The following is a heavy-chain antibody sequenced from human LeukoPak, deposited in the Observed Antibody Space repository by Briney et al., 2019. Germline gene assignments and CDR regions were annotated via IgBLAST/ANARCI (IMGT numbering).Heavy chain of an antibody. J-gene: IGHJ4*02. CDR1: GYTFTGYY. D-gene: IGHD6-19*01. Sequence: GASVTVSCTASGYTFTGYYMHWVRQAPGQGLEWMGRINPNSGGTNYAQKFQGRVTMTRDTSISTAYMELSRLRSDDTAVYYCTCAGYSGGWDLDYWGQGTLVTVSS. CDR2: INPNSGGT. CDR3: TCAGYSGGWDLDY. V-gene: IGHV1-2*06.